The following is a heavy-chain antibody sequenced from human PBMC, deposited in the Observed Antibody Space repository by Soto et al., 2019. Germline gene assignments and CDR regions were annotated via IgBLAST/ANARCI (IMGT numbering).Heavy chain of an antibody. V-gene: IGHV3-23*01. D-gene: IGHD6-13*01. CDR1: GFAFSSYA. Sequence: EVVLLESGGGLVQPGGSLRLSCAAYGFAFSSYAMSWVRQAPGKGLDWVSAIRSGGHYTYHADSVRGRFTISRDNSRNILYLLMSSLRAEDTAVYYCANSFSPSGLSWDCRFDHCGQGSLVTVSS. CDR2: IRSGGHYT. CDR3: ANSFSPSGLSWDCRFDH. J-gene: IGHJ4*02.